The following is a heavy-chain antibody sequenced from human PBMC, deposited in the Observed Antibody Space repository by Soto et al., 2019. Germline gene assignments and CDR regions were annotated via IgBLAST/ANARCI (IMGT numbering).Heavy chain of an antibody. D-gene: IGHD3-9*01. J-gene: IGHJ6*02. CDR2: IYYSGST. V-gene: IGHV4-39*01. CDR3: AHFYYRSDYDILTGPPGGMDV. CDR1: GGSISSSSYY. Sequence: PSETLSLTCTVSGGSISSSSYYWGWIRQPPGKGLEWIGSIYYSGSTYYNPSLKSRVTISVDTSKNQFSLKLSSVTAADTAVYYCAHFYYRSDYDILTGPPGGMDVWGQGTTVTVSS.